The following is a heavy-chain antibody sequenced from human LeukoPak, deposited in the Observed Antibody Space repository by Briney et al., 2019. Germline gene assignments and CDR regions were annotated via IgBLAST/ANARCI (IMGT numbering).Heavy chain of an antibody. CDR3: AKEIYYGGATHYFDD. Sequence: GGSLRLSCAASGFTVSSNYMSWVRQAPGKGLEWVSAMSGSGRNTYYADSVKGRFTISRDNSKNTLYLQVSSLRAEDTAVYYCAKEIYYGGATHYFDDWGQGTLVIVSS. CDR1: GFTVSSNY. D-gene: IGHD4-23*01. V-gene: IGHV3-23*01. CDR2: MSGSGRNT. J-gene: IGHJ4*02.